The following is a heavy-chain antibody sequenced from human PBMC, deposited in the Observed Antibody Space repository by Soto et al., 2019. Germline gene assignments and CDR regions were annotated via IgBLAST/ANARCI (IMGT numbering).Heavy chain of an antibody. D-gene: IGHD5-18*01. CDR3: ARRDTVITPFDY. J-gene: IGHJ4*02. CDR1: GDSISSGGYS. CDR2: IYHSGST. V-gene: IGHV4-30-2*01. Sequence: PSETLSLTCAVSGDSISSGGYSWSWIRQPPGKGLEWIGFIYHSGSTYYNPSLKSRVTISVDRSKNQFSLKLTSVTAADTAIYYCARRDTVITPFDYWGQGTLVTVYS.